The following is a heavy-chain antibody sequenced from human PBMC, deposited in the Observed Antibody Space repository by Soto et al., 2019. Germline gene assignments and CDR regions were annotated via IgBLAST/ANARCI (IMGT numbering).Heavy chain of an antibody. CDR2: FDPEDGET. CDR3: ARLPNRYYDSSGYYGNYFDY. J-gene: IGHJ4*02. D-gene: IGHD3-22*01. Sequence: SAKVSCKVSGYRLTGLSMHWVRQDPGKGLEWMGGFDPEDGETIYAQKFQGRVTMTEDTSTDTAYMELSSLRSEDTAVYYCARLPNRYYDSSGYYGNYFDYWGQGTLVTVSS. V-gene: IGHV1-24*01. CDR1: GYRLTGLS.